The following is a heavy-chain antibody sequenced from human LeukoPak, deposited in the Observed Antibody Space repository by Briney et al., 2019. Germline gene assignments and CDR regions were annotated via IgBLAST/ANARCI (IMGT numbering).Heavy chain of an antibody. CDR2: TYYRSKWYN. CDR1: GDSVFSNSAA. D-gene: IGHD3-22*01. J-gene: IGHJ4*02. Sequence: SQTLSLTCAISGDSVFSNSAAWNWIRQSPSRGLEWLGRTYYRSKWYNDYAVSVKSRITINPDTSKNQFSLQLNSMTPEDTAVYFCAREGRAYYDSSGYRFFDYWGQGTLVTVSS. V-gene: IGHV6-1*01. CDR3: AREGRAYYDSSGYRFFDY.